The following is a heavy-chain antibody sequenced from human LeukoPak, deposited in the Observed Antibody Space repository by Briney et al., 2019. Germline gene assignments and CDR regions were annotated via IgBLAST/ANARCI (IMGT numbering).Heavy chain of an antibody. J-gene: IGHJ5*02. CDR3: ARHYETYYYDSSGTYNWFGP. CDR2: ISAYNGNT. Sequence: ASLKVSCKASGYTFTSYGISWVRQAPGQGLEWMGWISAYNGNTNYAQKLQGRVTMTTDTSTSTAYMELRSLRSDDTAVYYCARHYETYYYDSSGTYNWFGPWGQGTLVTVSS. CDR1: GYTFTSYG. V-gene: IGHV1-18*01. D-gene: IGHD3-22*01.